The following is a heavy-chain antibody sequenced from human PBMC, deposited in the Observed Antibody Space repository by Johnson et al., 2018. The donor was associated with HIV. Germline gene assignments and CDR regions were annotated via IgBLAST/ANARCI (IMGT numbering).Heavy chain of an antibody. Sequence: QVQLVESGGGFVQPGGSLRLSCGASGFSVSNTYMNWVRQAPGKGLEWVAFIWHDGRDVYYADSVKGRFTVSRDNSKNAVYLQMNSLGAGDKAVYYCAKDQHGPLVPTVMRDDAFDIWGQGTMVTVSS. CDR2: IWHDGRDV. J-gene: IGHJ3*02. CDR1: GFSVSNTY. D-gene: IGHD5-12*01. CDR3: AKDQHGPLVPTVMRDDAFDI. V-gene: IGHV3-33*03.